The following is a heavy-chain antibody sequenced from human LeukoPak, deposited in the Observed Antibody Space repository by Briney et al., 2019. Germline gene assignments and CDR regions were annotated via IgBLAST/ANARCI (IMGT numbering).Heavy chain of an antibody. CDR2: ISAYNGNT. Sequence: ASVKVSCKASGYTFTGYYMHWVRQAPGQGLEWMGWISAYNGNTNYAQKLQGRVTMTTDTSTSTAYMELRSLRSDDTAVYYCARRIDEDYFDYWGQGTLVTVSS. V-gene: IGHV1-18*04. CDR1: GYTFTGYY. CDR3: ARRIDEDYFDY. J-gene: IGHJ4*02.